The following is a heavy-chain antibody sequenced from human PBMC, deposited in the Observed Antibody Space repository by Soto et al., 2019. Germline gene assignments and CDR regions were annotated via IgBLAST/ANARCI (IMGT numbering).Heavy chain of an antibody. CDR2: IKPDGSEK. J-gene: IGHJ4*02. CDR1: GFTFRSYW. Sequence: GGSLRLSCATSGFTFRSYWMTWVRQAPGKGPEWVANIKPDGSEKQYVDSVKGRFTVSRDNAKKSLDLQMNSLRVEDTAVYYCARAEDYDFWSGPPKYFDNWGQGTQVTVS. D-gene: IGHD3-3*01. V-gene: IGHV3-7*03. CDR3: ARAEDYDFWSGPPKYFDN.